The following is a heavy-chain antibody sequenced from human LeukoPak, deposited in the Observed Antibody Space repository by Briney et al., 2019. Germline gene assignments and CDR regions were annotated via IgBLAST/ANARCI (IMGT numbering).Heavy chain of an antibody. V-gene: IGHV4-34*01. D-gene: IGHD2-15*01. J-gene: IGHJ4*02. CDR1: GGSFSGYY. CDR2: INHSGST. CDR3: ARDSLSGGFFDY. Sequence: TSETLSLTRAVYGGSFSGYYWSWIRQPPGKGLEWIGEINHSGSTNYNPSLKSRVTISVDTSKNQFSLKLSSVTAADTAVYYCARDSLSGGFFDYWGQGTLVTVSS.